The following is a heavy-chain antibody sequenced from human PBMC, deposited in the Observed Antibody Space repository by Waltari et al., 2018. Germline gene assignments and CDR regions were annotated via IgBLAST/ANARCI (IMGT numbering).Heavy chain of an antibody. CDR3: VRNAVWSGPDC. CDR2: ISGSGSNK. V-gene: IGHV3-48*03. Sequence: EVQLVESGGGLVRAGGSLRLPCAASGFTFSSYEMNWVRQVPGKGLEWISYISGSGSNKYHTDSVKGRFTISRDNAKNSLSLQMYSLRVEDTAVYYCVRNAVWSGPDCWGQGTLVTVSS. CDR1: GFTFSSYE. J-gene: IGHJ4*02. D-gene: IGHD3-3*01.